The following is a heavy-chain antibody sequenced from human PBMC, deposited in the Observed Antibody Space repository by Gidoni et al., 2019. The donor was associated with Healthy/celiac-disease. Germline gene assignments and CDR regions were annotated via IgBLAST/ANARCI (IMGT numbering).Heavy chain of an antibody. Sequence: QVQLQESGPGLVKPSQTLSLTCTVSGCSISSGGYYWSWIRQHPGKGLEWIGYIYYSGSTYYNPSLKSRVTISVDTSKNQFSLKLSSVTAADTAVYYCARGVAAPGGYDAFDIWGQGTMVTVSS. D-gene: IGHD1-1*01. CDR1: GCSISSGGYY. CDR3: ARGVAAPGGYDAFDI. CDR2: IYYSGST. V-gene: IGHV4-31*03. J-gene: IGHJ3*02.